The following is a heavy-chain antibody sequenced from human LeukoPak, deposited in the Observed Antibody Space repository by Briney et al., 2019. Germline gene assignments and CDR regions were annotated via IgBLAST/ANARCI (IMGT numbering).Heavy chain of an antibody. Sequence: SETLSLTCTVSGGSISSYYRSWIRQPPAKGLEWIGYIYYSGNTKYNPSLKSRVTISVDTSKNQFSLKLSSVTAAETAVYYCARERSSRWYLYFDYWGQGTLVTVSS. CDR1: GGSISSYY. J-gene: IGHJ4*02. V-gene: IGHV4-59*01. D-gene: IGHD6-19*01. CDR2: IYYSGNT. CDR3: ARERSSRWYLYFDY.